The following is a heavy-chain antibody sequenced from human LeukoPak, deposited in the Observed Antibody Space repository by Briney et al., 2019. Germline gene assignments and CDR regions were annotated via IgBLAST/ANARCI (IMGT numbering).Heavy chain of an antibody. V-gene: IGHV4-39*01. CDR1: SGSISSNSYY. J-gene: IGHJ4*02. D-gene: IGHD4-17*01. CDR2: FYFSGST. CDR3: ARQSDYGFDY. Sequence: PSETLFLTCTVSSGSISSNSYYWGWISQPPGKGLEWIASFYFSGSTYYNPSLKSRVTIYVHTSKNQVSLNLNSVTAADTAVYYCARQSDYGFDYWGQGTLVTVSS.